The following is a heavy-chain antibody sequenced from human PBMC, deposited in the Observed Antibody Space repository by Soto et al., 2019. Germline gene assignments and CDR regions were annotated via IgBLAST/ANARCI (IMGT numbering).Heavy chain of an antibody. CDR2: IIPIFGTA. V-gene: IGHV1-69*01. Sequence: QVQLVQSGAEVKKPGSSVKVSCKASGGTFSNFAISWVRQAPGQGLEWMGGIIPIFGTANYAQKFQGRVTITADESTSTAYMELSSLRSEDTAVYYCAREPKKNLNEDYFDPWGQGTLVTVSS. CDR1: GGTFSNFA. D-gene: IGHD1-1*01. J-gene: IGHJ5*02. CDR3: AREPKKNLNEDYFDP.